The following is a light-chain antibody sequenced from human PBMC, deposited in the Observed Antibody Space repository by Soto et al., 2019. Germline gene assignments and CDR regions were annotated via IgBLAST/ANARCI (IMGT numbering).Light chain of an antibody. CDR2: GAS. CDR1: QSISSGY. CDR3: QQYGGSPLVT. J-gene: IGKJ4*01. Sequence: ETLLTQSPGTLSLSPGERATLSCRASQSISSGYLAWYQQRPGQAPRLLISGASNRATGIPDSFSGSGSGTDFSLTISRIEPADYAVYYYQQYGGSPLVTFGGGTKVEIK. V-gene: IGKV3-20*01.